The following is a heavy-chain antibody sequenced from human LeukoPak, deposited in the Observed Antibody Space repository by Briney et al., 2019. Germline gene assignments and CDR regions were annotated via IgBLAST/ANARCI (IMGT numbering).Heavy chain of an antibody. Sequence: PGGSLRLSCAASGFTFDDYGMSWVRQAPGKGLEWVGRIKNKADDGTTDYAAPVKGRFTISRDDSKNTLYLQMDSLKTEDTAVYYCFRHLVVPGAGADYWGQGTLVTVSS. D-gene: IGHD2-15*01. CDR3: FRHLVVPGAGADY. CDR2: IKNKADDGTT. CDR1: GFTFDDYG. J-gene: IGHJ4*02. V-gene: IGHV3-15*01.